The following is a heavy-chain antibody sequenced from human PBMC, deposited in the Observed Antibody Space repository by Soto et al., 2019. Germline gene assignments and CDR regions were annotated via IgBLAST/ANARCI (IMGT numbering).Heavy chain of an antibody. Sequence: PGGSLRLSCAASGFTSSSYAMPWVRQAPGKGLEWVAVISYDGSNKYYADSVKGRFTISRDNSKNTLYLQMNSLRAEDTAVYYFARDPMIVVVAGSFDIRCQGTLVTVSS. D-gene: IGHD3-22*01. CDR3: ARDPMIVVVAGSFDI. J-gene: IGHJ3*02. CDR1: GFTSSSYA. V-gene: IGHV3-30-3*01. CDR2: ISYDGSNK.